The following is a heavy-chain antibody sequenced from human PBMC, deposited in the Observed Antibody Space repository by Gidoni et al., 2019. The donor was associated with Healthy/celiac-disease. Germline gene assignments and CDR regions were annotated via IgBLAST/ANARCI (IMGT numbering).Heavy chain of an antibody. CDR1: GFTFSNAW. D-gene: IGHD6-19*01. CDR2: IKSKTDGGTT. V-gene: IGHV3-15*01. J-gene: IGHJ6*02. CDR3: TRHKQWLVHPYYYYYGMDV. Sequence: EVQLVESGGGLVKPGGSLRLSCAASGFTFSNAWMSWVRQAPGKGLEWVGRIKSKTDGGTTDYAAPVKGRFTISRDDSKNTLYLQMNSLKTEDTAVYYCTRHKQWLVHPYYYYYGMDVWGQGTTVTVSS.